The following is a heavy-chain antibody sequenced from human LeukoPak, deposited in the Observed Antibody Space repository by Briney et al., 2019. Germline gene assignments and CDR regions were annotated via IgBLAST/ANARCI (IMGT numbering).Heavy chain of an antibody. CDR2: IKQDGSEK. Sequence: GGSLRLSCAASGFTFSSYWMSWVRQAPGKGLEWVANIKQDGSEKYYVDSVKGRFTISRDNAKNSLYLQMNSLRAEDTAVYYCAKDQLWFHPNDAFDIWGQGTMVTVSS. V-gene: IGHV3-7*03. CDR1: GFTFSSYW. J-gene: IGHJ3*02. D-gene: IGHD5-18*01. CDR3: AKDQLWFHPNDAFDI.